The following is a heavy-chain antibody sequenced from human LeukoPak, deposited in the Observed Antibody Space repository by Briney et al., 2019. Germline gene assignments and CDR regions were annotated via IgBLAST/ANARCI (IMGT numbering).Heavy chain of an antibody. CDR2: INPSGGST. CDR3: ARDPTRRYCSSTSCHEWFDR. D-gene: IGHD2-2*01. V-gene: IGHV1-46*01. Sequence: ASVKVSCKASGYTSTSYYMHWVRQAPGQGLEWMGIINPSGGSTSYAQKFQGRVTMTRDTSTSTAYMELSSLRSEDTAVYYCARDPTRRYCSSTSCHEWFDRWGQGTLVTVSS. CDR1: GYTSTSYY. J-gene: IGHJ5*02.